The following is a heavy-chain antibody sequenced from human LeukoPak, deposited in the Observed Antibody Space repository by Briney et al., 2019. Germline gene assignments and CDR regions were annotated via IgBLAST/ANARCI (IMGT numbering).Heavy chain of an antibody. CDR3: ARGLVLATDDAFDI. V-gene: IGHV4-59*01. Sequence: SETLSLTCSVSGASIRRYFWSGIRQSPGKGLEWIGYVYDNDISNFNPSLESRVTILVDRSKSQFSLKLRSVTGADTAVYYCARGLVLATDDAFDIWGPGTMVTVSS. CDR2: VYDNDIS. J-gene: IGHJ3*02. D-gene: IGHD5-12*01. CDR1: GASIRRYF.